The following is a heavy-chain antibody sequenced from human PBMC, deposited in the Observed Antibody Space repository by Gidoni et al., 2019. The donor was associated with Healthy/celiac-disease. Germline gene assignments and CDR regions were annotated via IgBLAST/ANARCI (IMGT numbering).Heavy chain of an antibody. CDR1: GLTFSSYA. CDR3: AHGGIAARCPMFDY. D-gene: IGHD6-25*01. CDR2: ISGSVGST. Sequence: EVQLVESGGGLVQPGGYLRLSCAAFGLTFSSYAMSWVRQAPGKGLEWVSAISGSVGSTYYADSVKGRFTISRDNPKNTLYLQMNILRAEDTAVYYCAHGGIAARCPMFDYWGQGTLVTVSS. V-gene: IGHV3-23*04. J-gene: IGHJ4*02.